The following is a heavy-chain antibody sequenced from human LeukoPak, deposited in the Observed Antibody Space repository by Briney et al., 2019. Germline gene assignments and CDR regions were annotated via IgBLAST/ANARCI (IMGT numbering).Heavy chain of an antibody. J-gene: IGHJ4*02. D-gene: IGHD6-13*01. Sequence: SETLSLTCTVSGGSISNKYWSSIRQPPGKGLGWNGYIYYSGSTHYNPSLKTRVTILVDTSKNQFSLKLSSVTAADTAVYYCARAQSIAAAGLDYWGQGTLVTVSS. V-gene: IGHV4-59*12. CDR3: ARAQSIAAAGLDY. CDR2: IYYSGST. CDR1: GGSISNKY.